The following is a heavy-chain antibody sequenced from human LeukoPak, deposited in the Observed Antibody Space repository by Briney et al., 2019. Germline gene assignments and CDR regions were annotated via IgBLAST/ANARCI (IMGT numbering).Heavy chain of an antibody. CDR3: VAGLWC. CDR1: GFTFSNYA. V-gene: IGHV3-23*01. J-gene: IGHJ4*02. D-gene: IGHD2-21*01. CDR2: IDSGGST. Sequence: GGSLRLSCAASGFTFSNYAMSWVRQAPGEGLEWVSIIDSGGSTYCADSVKGRFTISRDNSKNTLYLQMNSLRAEDTAVYYCVAGLWCWGQGTLVTVSS.